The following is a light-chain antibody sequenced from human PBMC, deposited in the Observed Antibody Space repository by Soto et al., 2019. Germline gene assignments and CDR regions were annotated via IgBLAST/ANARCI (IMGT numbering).Light chain of an antibody. V-gene: IGLV2-8*01. J-gene: IGLJ2*01. CDR2: EVT. CDR1: GSDIAVYDF. Sequence: QSALTHPASAPGSPGQSVTISCAGSGSDIAVYDFVSWYQQHPGTAPKLIIYEVTKRPSGVPDRFSGSKSASTASLTVSGLQAEDEADYYCSFYAGSNTLVFGGGTQRTVL. CDR3: SFYAGSNTLV.